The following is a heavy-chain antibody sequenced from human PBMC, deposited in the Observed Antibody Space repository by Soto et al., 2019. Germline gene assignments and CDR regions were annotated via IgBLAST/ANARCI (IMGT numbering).Heavy chain of an antibody. CDR1: GFTFSSYA. CDR3: AMAAIWGSYRYPTFDY. CDR2: ISGSGGST. Sequence: GGSLRLSCAASGFTFSSYAMSWVRQAPGKGLEWVSAISGSGGSTYYADSVKGRFTISRDNSKNTLYLQMNSLRAEDTAVYYCAMAAIWGSYRYPTFDYWGQGTLVTVAS. J-gene: IGHJ4*02. V-gene: IGHV3-23*01. D-gene: IGHD3-16*02.